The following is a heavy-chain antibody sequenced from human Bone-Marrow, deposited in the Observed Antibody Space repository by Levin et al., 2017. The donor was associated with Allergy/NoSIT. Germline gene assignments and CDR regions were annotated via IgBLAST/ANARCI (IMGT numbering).Heavy chain of an antibody. Sequence: LSLTCVASGFTFRDSYMSWIRQAPGKGLEWLSYISPSGSDIFYADSLKGRFTISRDNDKNSLYLQMNSLTAEDTAVYYCAREATYGDTTGYKLFDHWGQGTLVTVSS. CDR1: GFTFRDSY. D-gene: IGHD3-22*01. V-gene: IGHV3-11*01. CDR3: AREATYGDTTGYKLFDH. J-gene: IGHJ4*02. CDR2: ISPSGSDI.